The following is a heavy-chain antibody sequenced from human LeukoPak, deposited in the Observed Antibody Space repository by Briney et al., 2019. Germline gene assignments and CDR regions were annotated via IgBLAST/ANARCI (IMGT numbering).Heavy chain of an antibody. V-gene: IGHV3-53*01. CDR1: ELHVSKDY. J-gene: IGHJ6*02. CDR3: ATVRYSSSWYPLYYYGMDV. Sequence: TSNELHVSKDYISRGRPDQGKRQEWASVIYSGGSTHYAHSVKARFTISRDNSKNTLYLQMNSLRAEDTAVYYCATVRYSSSWYPLYYYGMDVCGQGTTVTVSS. D-gene: IGHD6-13*01. CDR2: IYSGGST.